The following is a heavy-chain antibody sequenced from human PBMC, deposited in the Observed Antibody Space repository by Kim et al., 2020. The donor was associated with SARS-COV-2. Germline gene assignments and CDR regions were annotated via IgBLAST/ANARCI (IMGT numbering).Heavy chain of an antibody. CDR3: ASQIHNYDILTGYSTSFDY. D-gene: IGHD3-9*01. Sequence: SVKVSCKASGGTFSSYAISWVRQAPGQGLEWMGGIIPIFGTANYAQKFQGRVTITADESTSTAYMELSSLRSEDTAVYYCASQIHNYDILTGYSTSFDYWGQGTLVTVSS. V-gene: IGHV1-69*13. CDR1: GGTFSSYA. CDR2: IIPIFGTA. J-gene: IGHJ4*02.